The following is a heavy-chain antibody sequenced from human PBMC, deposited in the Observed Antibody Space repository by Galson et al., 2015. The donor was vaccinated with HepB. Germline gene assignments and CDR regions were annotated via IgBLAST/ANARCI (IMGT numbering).Heavy chain of an antibody. Sequence: SVKVSCKASGYIFTSYDINWVRQATGQGLGWMGWTNPNSGNAGYAQKLQGRVTMTRDISTSTAYMELSSLRFDDTAVYYCARVSAWSHFDFWGQGTLVTVPP. CDR3: ARVSAWSHFDF. CDR2: TNPNSGNA. V-gene: IGHV1-8*01. CDR1: GYIFTSYD. J-gene: IGHJ4*02. D-gene: IGHD6-19*01.